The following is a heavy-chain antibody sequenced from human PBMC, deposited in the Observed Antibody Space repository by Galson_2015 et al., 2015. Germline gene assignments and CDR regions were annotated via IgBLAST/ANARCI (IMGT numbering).Heavy chain of an antibody. J-gene: IGHJ5*02. D-gene: IGHD6-13*01. CDR1: GYTFTSYA. V-gene: IGHV1-18*01. CDR3: AAVLRGIAAAGTRRPSLTFDP. Sequence: SVKVSCKASGYTFTSYAMHWVRQAPGQGLEWMGWISAYNGNTNYAQKLQGRVTMTTDTSTSTAYMELRSLRSDDTAVYYCAAVLRGIAAAGTRRPSLTFDPWGQGTLVTVSS. CDR2: ISAYNGNT.